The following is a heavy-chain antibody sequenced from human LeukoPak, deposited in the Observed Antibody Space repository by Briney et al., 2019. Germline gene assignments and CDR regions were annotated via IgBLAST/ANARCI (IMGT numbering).Heavy chain of an antibody. D-gene: IGHD1-20*01. J-gene: IGHJ4*02. CDR2: SIPIIGTA. CDR3: ARRPSGITGIYDY. Sequence: AAAVKVSCKGSVGTFSIYVISWVRQPRGQGVEGVGGSIPIIGTANYAQKFQGRVTTTADESTSSADMELSSLRSEDTAGYYCARRPSGITGIYDYRGQGTLVTVAS. CDR1: VGTFSIYV. V-gene: IGHV1-69*01.